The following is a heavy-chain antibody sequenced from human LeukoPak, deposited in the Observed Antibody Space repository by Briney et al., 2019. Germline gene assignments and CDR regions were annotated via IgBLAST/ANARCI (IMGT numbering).Heavy chain of an antibody. V-gene: IGHV3-33*01. D-gene: IGHD3-10*01. CDR2: IWYDGSNK. J-gene: IGHJ4*02. Sequence: PGRPLRLSCAASGFTFSSYGMHWVRQAPGKGLEWVAVIWYDGSNKYYADSVKGRFTISRDNSKNTLYLQMNSLRAEDTAVYYCARDGAYYYGSGSYYFDYWGQGTLVTVSS. CDR3: ARDGAYYYGSGSYYFDY. CDR1: GFTFSSYG.